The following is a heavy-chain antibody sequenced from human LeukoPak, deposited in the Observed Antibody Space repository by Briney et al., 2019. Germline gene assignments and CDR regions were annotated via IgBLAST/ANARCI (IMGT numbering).Heavy chain of an antibody. CDR3: ARGAGSMGV. Sequence: GASVKVSCKASEGTFSSHAISWVRQAPGQGLEGMGGIIPIFGTANYAQKFQGRVTITADESTSTAYMELSSLRSEDTAVYYCARGAGSMGVWGQGTTVTVSS. CDR2: IIPIFGTA. CDR1: EGTFSSHA. V-gene: IGHV1-69*13. J-gene: IGHJ6*02.